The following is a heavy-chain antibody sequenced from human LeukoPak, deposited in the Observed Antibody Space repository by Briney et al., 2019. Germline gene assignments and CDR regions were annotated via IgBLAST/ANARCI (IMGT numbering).Heavy chain of an antibody. V-gene: IGHV3-74*01. D-gene: IGHD3-22*01. Sequence: GGSLRHSRAATGFTLSNYWMHSVRQAPGKGRVWVSRIYSDGSSTNYADSLKGRFTISRDQAKITLYLQMNSLRAEDTAVYYCARGEVYYYDSSGYYYYYYYMDVWGKGTAVTV. CDR2: IYSDGSST. CDR3: ARGEVYYYDSSGYYYYYYYMDV. J-gene: IGHJ6*03. CDR1: GFTLSNYW.